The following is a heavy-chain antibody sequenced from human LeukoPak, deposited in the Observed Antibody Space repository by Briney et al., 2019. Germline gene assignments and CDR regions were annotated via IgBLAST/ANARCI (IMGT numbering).Heavy chain of an antibody. V-gene: IGHV3-7*01. CDR2: IKQDGSEN. D-gene: IGHD3-10*01. CDR3: ARGWVRGIARFLDY. CDR1: GFTFSSYW. Sequence: GGSLRLSCAASGFTFSSYWMSWVRQAPGKGLEWVANIKQDGSENYYVDSVKGRFTISRDNAKNSLFLQMNSLRAEDTAVYYCARGWVRGIARFLDYWGKETRFTVSS. J-gene: IGHJ4*02.